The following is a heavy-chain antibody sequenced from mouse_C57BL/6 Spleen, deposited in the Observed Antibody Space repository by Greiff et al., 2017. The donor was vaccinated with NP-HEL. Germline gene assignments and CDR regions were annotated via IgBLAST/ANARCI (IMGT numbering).Heavy chain of an antibody. Sequence: QVQLKESGPGLVQPSQSLSITCTVSGFSLTSYGVHWVRQSPGKGLEWLGVIWRGGSTDYNAAFMSRLSITKDNSKSQVFFKMNSLQADDTAIYYCAKTLYSNSWYFDVWGTGTTVTVSS. CDR2: IWRGGST. J-gene: IGHJ1*03. CDR3: AKTLYSNSWYFDV. D-gene: IGHD2-5*01. CDR1: GFSLTSYG. V-gene: IGHV2-5*01.